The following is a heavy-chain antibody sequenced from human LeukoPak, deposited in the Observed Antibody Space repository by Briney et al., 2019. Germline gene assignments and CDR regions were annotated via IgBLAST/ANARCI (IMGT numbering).Heavy chain of an antibody. D-gene: IGHD3-10*01. J-gene: IGHJ4*02. CDR3: ARAVGGDGSGSL. V-gene: IGHV4-59*01. Sequence: SETLSLTCTVSGDSINTYYWSWIRQPPGKGLEWIGYIYYRVTSDYNPSLKSRVTMTVDMSTSQISLKLSSVTAADTAVYYCARAVGGDGSGSLWGPGTLVTVSS. CDR2: IYYRVTS. CDR1: GDSINTYY.